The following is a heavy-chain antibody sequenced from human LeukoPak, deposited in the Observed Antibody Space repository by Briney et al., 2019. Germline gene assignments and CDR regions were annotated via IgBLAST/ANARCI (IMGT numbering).Heavy chain of an antibody. J-gene: IGHJ4*02. V-gene: IGHV4-59*01. CDR2: IYYSGST. D-gene: IGHD5-18*01. Sequence: KPSETLSLTCTVSGGSISTYYWSWIRQPPGKGLEWIGYIYYSGSTNYNPSLKSRVTISVDTSKNQFSLKLRSVTAADTAVYYCARDRDSDGFLDYWGQGTPVTVSS. CDR3: ARDRDSDGFLDY. CDR1: GGSISTYY.